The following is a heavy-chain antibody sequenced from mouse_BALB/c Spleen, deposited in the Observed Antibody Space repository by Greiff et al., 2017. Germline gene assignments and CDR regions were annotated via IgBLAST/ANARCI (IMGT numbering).Heavy chain of an antibody. CDR2: IDPSDSET. J-gene: IGHJ4*01. D-gene: IGHD2-2*01. CDR1: GYPFTSYW. CDR3: ARYGYDPYAMDY. V-gene: IGHV1S127*01. Sequence: VQLQQSGPQLVRPGASVKISCKASGYPFTSYWMPWVKQRPGQGLEWIGMIDPSDSETRLNQKFKDKATLTVDKSSSTAYMQLSSPTSEDSAVYYCARYGYDPYAMDYWGQGTSVTVSS.